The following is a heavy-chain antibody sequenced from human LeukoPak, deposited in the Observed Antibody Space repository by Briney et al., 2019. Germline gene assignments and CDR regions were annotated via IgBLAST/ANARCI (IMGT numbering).Heavy chain of an antibody. CDR3: AREKGYGSGSYPFDY. CDR2: IYTSGST. J-gene: IGHJ4*02. D-gene: IGHD3-10*01. V-gene: IGHV4-4*07. CDR1: GGSISSYY. Sequence: SETLSLACTVSGGSISSYYWSWIRQPAGKGLEWIGRIYTSGSTNYNPSLKSRVTMSVDTSKNQFSLKLSSVTAADTAVYYCAREKGYGSGSYPFDYWGQGTLVTVSS.